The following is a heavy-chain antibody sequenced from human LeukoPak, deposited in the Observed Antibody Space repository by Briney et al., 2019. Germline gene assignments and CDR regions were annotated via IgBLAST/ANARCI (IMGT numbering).Heavy chain of an antibody. CDR1: GDSISSDGHS. V-gene: IGHV4-30-4*07. CDR3: RGVGGEYFYFDR. D-gene: IGHD1-26*01. Sequence: PSETLSLTCGVSGDSISSDGHSWSWIRQPPGTGLEWVGYIYHSGAAYHNPSLKSRLALSVDTSNNQFSLRLRSVTAADTAVYCVRGVGGEYFYFDRWGQGALVTVSA. CDR2: IYHSGAA. J-gene: IGHJ4*02.